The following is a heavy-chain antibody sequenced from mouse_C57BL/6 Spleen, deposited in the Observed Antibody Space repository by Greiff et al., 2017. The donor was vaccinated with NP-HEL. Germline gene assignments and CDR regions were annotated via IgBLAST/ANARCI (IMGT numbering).Heavy chain of an antibody. CDR3: ARKNWDGDYYAMDY. V-gene: IGHV5-17*01. Sequence: EVMLVESGGGLVKPGGSLKLSCAASGFTFSDYGMHWVRQAPEKGLEWVAYISSGSSTIYYADTVKGRFTISRDNAKNTLFLQMTSLRSEDTAMYYCARKNWDGDYYAMDYWGQGTSVTVSS. CDR1: GFTFSDYG. J-gene: IGHJ4*01. CDR2: ISSGSSTI. D-gene: IGHD4-1*01.